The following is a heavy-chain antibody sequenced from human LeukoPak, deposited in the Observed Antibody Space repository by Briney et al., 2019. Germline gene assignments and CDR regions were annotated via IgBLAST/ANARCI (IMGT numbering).Heavy chain of an antibody. CDR1: GFSFSSHG. J-gene: IGHJ4*02. CDR3: AKDLSYSTIWPYFDF. D-gene: IGHD6-13*01. V-gene: IGHV3-30*18. Sequence: PGRSLRLSCAASGFSFSSHGMHWVRQAPGKGLEWVALISYDGSDKYYADSVKGRFTISRDNSKSTLYLQMNSLSSEDTAVFYCAKDLSYSTIWPYFDFWGQGTLVTVSS. CDR2: ISYDGSDK.